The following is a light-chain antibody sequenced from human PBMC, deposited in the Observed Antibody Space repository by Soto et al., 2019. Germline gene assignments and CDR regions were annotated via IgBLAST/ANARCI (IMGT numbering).Light chain of an antibody. V-gene: IGKV1-39*01. Sequence: DIQMTQSPSSLSASVGDRVTITSRASESISRHLNWYQQKPGKAPKILIYAASSLQNGVPSRFRGSGSGTDFTLTITNLQPEDFATYYCQQTYSTLSITFGQGTRL. CDR3: QQTYSTLSIT. J-gene: IGKJ5*01. CDR1: ESISRH. CDR2: AAS.